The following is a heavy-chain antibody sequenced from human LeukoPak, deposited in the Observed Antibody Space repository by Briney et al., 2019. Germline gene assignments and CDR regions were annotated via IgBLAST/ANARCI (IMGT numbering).Heavy chain of an antibody. J-gene: IGHJ4*02. Sequence: PSETLSLTCTVSGGSISSYYWSWIRQPPGKGLEWIGYIYYSGSTNYNPSLKSRLTISVDTSKNQFSLKLSSVTAADTAVYYCARGTRYSSSWQFDYWGQGTLVTVSS. CDR3: ARGTRYSSSWQFDY. CDR1: GGSISSYY. CDR2: IYYSGST. D-gene: IGHD6-13*01. V-gene: IGHV4-59*08.